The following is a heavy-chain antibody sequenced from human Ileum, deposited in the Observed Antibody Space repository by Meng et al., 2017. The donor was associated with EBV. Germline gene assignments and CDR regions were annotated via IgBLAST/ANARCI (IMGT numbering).Heavy chain of an antibody. Sequence: HVQLKGSGAGLVKPSGTIALHCSFSDDSIRSNWCSWVRQPPGKGLEWIGEILHAGKTNYNPSLKSQVTMSVDKSKNQASLNLSSVTAADTAIYFCARGEDYTWDVWGQGTLVTVFS. CDR1: DDSIRSNW. CDR2: ILHAGKT. J-gene: IGHJ4*02. D-gene: IGHD3-16*01. V-gene: IGHV4-4*02. CDR3: ARGEDYTWDV.